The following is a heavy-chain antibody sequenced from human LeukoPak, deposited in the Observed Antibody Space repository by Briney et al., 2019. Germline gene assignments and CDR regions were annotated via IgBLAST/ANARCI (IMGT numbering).Heavy chain of an antibody. CDR2: ITAGSRTI. Sequence: GGSLRLSCAASGFTFSSYSMNWVRQAPGKGLEWVSYITAGSRTIYYADSVKGRFTISRDNSKNTLYLQMNSLRAEDTAVYYCAKSKLVVVPAAIGFDYWGQGTLVTVSS. CDR1: GFTFSSYS. D-gene: IGHD2-2*02. V-gene: IGHV3-48*01. CDR3: AKSKLVVVPAAIGFDY. J-gene: IGHJ4*02.